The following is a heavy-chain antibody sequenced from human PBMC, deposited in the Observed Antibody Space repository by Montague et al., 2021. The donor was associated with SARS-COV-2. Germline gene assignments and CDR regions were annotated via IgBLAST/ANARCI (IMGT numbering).Heavy chain of an antibody. CDR1: SGSISTGHH. J-gene: IGHJ6*02. V-gene: IGHV4-31*03. D-gene: IGHD3-10*01. CDR2: FYYSGSI. Sequence: TLSLTCSVSSGSISTGHHWRWLRPHPMKGLAWIGYFYYSGSIYYNPSFKGRATISLDTAKIQFSLELTSMTAADTAVYYCARDHGQWFGELWGHGLDVWGHVTTVSVAS. CDR3: ARDHGQWFGELWGHGLDV.